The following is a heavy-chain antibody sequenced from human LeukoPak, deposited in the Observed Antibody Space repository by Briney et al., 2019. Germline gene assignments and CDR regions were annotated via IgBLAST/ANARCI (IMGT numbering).Heavy chain of an antibody. CDR2: ISGSGGST. V-gene: IGHV3-23*01. D-gene: IGHD3-22*01. Sequence: GGSLRLSCAASGFTFSSYAMSWVRQAPGKGLEWVSAISGSGGSTYYADSVKGRFTISRDNSKNTLYLQMNSLRAEDTAVYYCAKDKTYYYDSSGYYTYYFDYWGQGTLVTVSS. CDR3: AKDKTYYYDSSGYYTYYFDY. J-gene: IGHJ4*02. CDR1: GFTFSSYA.